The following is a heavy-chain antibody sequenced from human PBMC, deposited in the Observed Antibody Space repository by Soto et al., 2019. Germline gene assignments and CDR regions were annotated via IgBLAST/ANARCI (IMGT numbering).Heavy chain of an antibody. J-gene: IGHJ6*02. CDR1: GGSISSYY. CDR2: IYYSGST. Sequence: QVQLQESGPGLVKPSETLSLTCTVSGGSISSYYWSWIRQPPGKGLEWIGYIYYSGSTNYNPSLKSRVTISVDTSKHQFPLKRSSVTAADTAVYYCAREGVTRTYAYDGMDVWGQGTTVTVSS. CDR3: AREGVTRTYAYDGMDV. V-gene: IGHV4-59*01. D-gene: IGHD2-21*02.